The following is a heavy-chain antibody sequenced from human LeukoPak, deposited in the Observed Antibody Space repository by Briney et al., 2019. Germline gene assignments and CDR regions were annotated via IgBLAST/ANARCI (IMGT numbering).Heavy chain of an antibody. CDR1: GGSISSYY. D-gene: IGHD2-2*01. CDR3: ARQKGPPDDAFDV. V-gene: IGHV4-59*01. J-gene: IGHJ3*01. CDR2: IYNSGST. Sequence: SETLSLTCTVSGGSISSYYWSWIRQPPGKGLEWIGYIYNSGSTNYNPSLKSRVTISVDTSKNQFSLKLSSVTAADTAVYYCARQKGPPDDAFDVWGQGTMVTVSS.